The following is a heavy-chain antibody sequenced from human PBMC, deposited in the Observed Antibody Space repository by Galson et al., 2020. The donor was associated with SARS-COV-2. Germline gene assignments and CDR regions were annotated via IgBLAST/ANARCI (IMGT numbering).Heavy chain of an antibody. J-gene: IGHJ4*02. V-gene: IGHV1-18*01. CDR2: ISGYNGHT. D-gene: IGHD3-9*01. CDR3: ARCPYDIYSGVDY. CDR1: GYTFSDYG. Sequence: GASVKVSCKTYGYTFSDYGISWVRQAPGQGLEWMGWISGYNGHTIYAQKFQGRVSMITDTSTTTVYMELRHLRSDDTATYYCARCPYDIYSGVDYWGQGTLVTVSS.